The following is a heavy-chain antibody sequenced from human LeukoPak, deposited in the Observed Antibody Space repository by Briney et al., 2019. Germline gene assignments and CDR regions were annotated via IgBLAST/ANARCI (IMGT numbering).Heavy chain of an antibody. CDR3: ARRGCSAGSCYLGV. Sequence: KPSETLSLTCTVSGGSISSYFWSWIRQPPGKALEWIGYIYYSGSTNYNPSLKSRVTISVDTSKNQFSLKLSSVTAADTAVYYCARRGCSAGSCYLGVWGKGILVTVSS. J-gene: IGHJ4*02. CDR2: IYYSGST. V-gene: IGHV4-59*08. CDR1: GGSISSYF. D-gene: IGHD2-15*01.